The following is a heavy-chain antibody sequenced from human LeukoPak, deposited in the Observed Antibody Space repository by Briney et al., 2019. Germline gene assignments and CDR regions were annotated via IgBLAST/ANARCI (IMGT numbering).Heavy chain of an antibody. CDR1: GGSIRGYY. D-gene: IGHD3-3*01. Sequence: SETLSLTCTVSGGSIRGYYWSWIRQPPGKGLEWIGYIYYSGSTNYNPSLESRVTISVDTSKNQFSLKLSSVTAADTAVYYCARAGVVSNPNSYWYFDLWGRGTLVTVSS. CDR3: ARAGVVSNPNSYWYFDL. CDR2: IYYSGST. V-gene: IGHV4-59*01. J-gene: IGHJ2*01.